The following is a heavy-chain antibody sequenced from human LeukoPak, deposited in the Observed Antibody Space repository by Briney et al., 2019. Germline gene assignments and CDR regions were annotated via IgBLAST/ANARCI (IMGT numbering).Heavy chain of an antibody. CDR1: GGTFSSYA. J-gene: IGHJ3*02. Sequence: VASVKVSCKASGGTFSSYAISWVRQAPGQGLEWMGRIIPILGIANYAQKFQGRVTITADKSTSTAYMELSSLRSEDTAVYYCARRSSVYDSSGYCAFDIWGQGTMVTVSS. CDR3: ARRSSVYDSSGYCAFDI. D-gene: IGHD3-22*01. CDR2: IIPILGIA. V-gene: IGHV1-69*04.